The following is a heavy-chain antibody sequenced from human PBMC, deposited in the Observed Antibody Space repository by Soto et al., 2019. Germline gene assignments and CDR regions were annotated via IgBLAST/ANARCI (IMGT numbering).Heavy chain of an antibody. CDR2: IWYDGSNK. V-gene: IGHV3-33*01. CDR3: ARELSNFYYYYGMDV. J-gene: IGHJ6*02. Sequence: GGSLRLSCAASGFTFSSYGMHWVRQAPGKGLGWVAVIWYDGSNKYYADSVKGRFTISRDNSKNTLYLQMNSLRAEDTAVYYCARELSNFYYYYGMDVWGQGTKVTVSS. D-gene: IGHD3-10*01. CDR1: GFTFSSYG.